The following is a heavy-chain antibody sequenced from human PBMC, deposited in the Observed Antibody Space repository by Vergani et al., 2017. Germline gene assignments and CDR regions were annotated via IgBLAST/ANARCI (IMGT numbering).Heavy chain of an antibody. D-gene: IGHD3-10*01. J-gene: IGHJ5*02. CDR3: ARTTYGSGSYYGVA. V-gene: IGHV4-38-2*01. CDR2: IYHSGST. CDR1: GYSISSGYY. Sequence: QVQLQESGPRLVKPSETLSLTCAVSGYSISSGYYWGWIRQPPGKGLEWIGSIYHSGSTYYNPSLKSRVTISVDTSKNQFSLKLSSVTAADTAVYYCARTTYGSGSYYGVAWGQGTLVTVSS.